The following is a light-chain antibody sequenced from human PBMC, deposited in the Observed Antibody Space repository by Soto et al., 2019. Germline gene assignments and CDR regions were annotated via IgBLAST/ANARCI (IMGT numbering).Light chain of an antibody. Sequence: QSALTQPASVSGSPGQSITVSCTGTSSDVGGYDYVSWYQQHPGNAPKLLISDVTNRHSGVSNRFSGSKSGNTASLTISGLKTEDEADYYCTSYTSSSTYVFGTGTKLTVL. CDR2: DVT. CDR3: TSYTSSSTYV. J-gene: IGLJ1*01. CDR1: SSDVGGYDY. V-gene: IGLV2-14*01.